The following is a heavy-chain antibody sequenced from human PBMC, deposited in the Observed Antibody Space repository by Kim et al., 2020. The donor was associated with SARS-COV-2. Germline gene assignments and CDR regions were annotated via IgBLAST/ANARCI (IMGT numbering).Heavy chain of an antibody. CDR2: INHSGST. CDR3: ARGRTGVVPSPILGRGPFWPYFYMDV. CDR1: GESFSGHY. J-gene: IGHJ6*03. Sequence: SETLSLTCAVYGESFSGHYWSWIRRPPGKGLEWIGEINHSGSTNYNPSLKSRVTISVDTSKNQFSLKVTSLTAADTAVYYCARGRTGVVPSPILGRGPFWPYFYMDVWGRGATVPVPS. V-gene: IGHV4-34*01. D-gene: IGHD2-2*02.